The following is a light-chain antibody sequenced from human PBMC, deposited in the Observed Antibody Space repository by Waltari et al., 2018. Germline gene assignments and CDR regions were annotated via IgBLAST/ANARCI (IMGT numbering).Light chain of an antibody. J-gene: IGLJ2*01. Sequence: QSALTPPPSASGSPGQSVTLSCTGTSSDVGGYNYVPWYQQHPGKAPKLMIYEVSKRPSGVPDRFSGSKSGNTASLTVSGLQAEDEADYYCSSYAGSNNLIFGGGTKLTVL. CDR1: SSDVGGYNY. V-gene: IGLV2-8*01. CDR3: SSYAGSNNLI. CDR2: EVS.